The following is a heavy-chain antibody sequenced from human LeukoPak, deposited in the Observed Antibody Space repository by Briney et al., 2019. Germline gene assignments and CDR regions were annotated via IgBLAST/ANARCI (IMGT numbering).Heavy chain of an antibody. CDR3: ARDMRLSIAAAGAAFDI. J-gene: IGHJ3*02. V-gene: IGHV3-30-3*01. D-gene: IGHD6-13*01. CDR1: GFTFSSYA. Sequence: GRSLRLSCAASGFTFSSYAMHWVRQAPGKGLEWVAVISYDGSNKYYADSVKGRFTISRDNSKNTLYLQMNSLRAEDTAVYYCARDMRLSIAAAGAAFDIWGQGTMVTVSS. CDR2: ISYDGSNK.